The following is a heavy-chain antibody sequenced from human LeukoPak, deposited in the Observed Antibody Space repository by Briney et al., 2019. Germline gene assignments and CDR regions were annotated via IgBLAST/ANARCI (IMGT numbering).Heavy chain of an antibody. CDR2: ISSNIGTT. J-gene: IGHJ3*02. CDR1: GFTFSSYS. CDR3: ARKRGHDAFDI. Sequence: PGGSLRLSCAVSGFTFSSYSMNWVRQAPGKGLEWLSYISSNIGTTYYADSVRGRFTISRDNAKNSLYLQMNSLRAEDTAVYYCARKRGHDAFDIWGQGTMVTVSS. D-gene: IGHD5-24*01. V-gene: IGHV3-48*01.